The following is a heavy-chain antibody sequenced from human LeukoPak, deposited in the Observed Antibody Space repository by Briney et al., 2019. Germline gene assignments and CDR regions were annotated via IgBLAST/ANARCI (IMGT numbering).Heavy chain of an antibody. CDR3: ARDPSDYGGNGYFDY. CDR1: GGSISSYY. Sequence: SETLSLTCSVSGGSISSYYWSWIRQPAGKGLEWIGRIYTSGSTNYNPSLKSRVTMSVDTSKNQFSLKLSSVTAADTAVYYCARDPSDYGGNGYFDYWGQGTLVTVSS. D-gene: IGHD4-23*01. CDR2: IYTSGST. V-gene: IGHV4-4*07. J-gene: IGHJ4*02.